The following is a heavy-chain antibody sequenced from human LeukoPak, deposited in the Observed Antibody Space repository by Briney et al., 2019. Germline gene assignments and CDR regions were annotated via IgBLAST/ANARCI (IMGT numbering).Heavy chain of an antibody. CDR1: GYTFTSYD. J-gene: IGHJ4*02. V-gene: IGHV1-8*01. Sequence: ASVKVSCKASGYTFTSYDINWVRQATGQGLEWMGWMNPNSGNTGYAQKFQGRVTMTRNTSISTAYMELSSLRSEDTAVYYRARDYGSGSYLGYWGQGTLVTVSS. CDR2: MNPNSGNT. CDR3: ARDYGSGSYLGY. D-gene: IGHD3-10*01.